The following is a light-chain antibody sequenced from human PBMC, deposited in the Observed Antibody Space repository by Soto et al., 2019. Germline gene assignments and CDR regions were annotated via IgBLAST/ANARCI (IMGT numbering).Light chain of an antibody. CDR2: GNS. CDR1: SSNIGAGCD. CDR3: QSYDSSLSGLGV. Sequence: QAVVTQPPSVSGAPGQRVTISCTGSSSNIGAGCDVHWYQQLPGTAPKLLIYGNSNRPSGVPDRFSGSKSGTSASLAITGLQAEDEADYYCQSYDSSLSGLGVFGGGTKVTVL. J-gene: IGLJ2*01. V-gene: IGLV1-40*01.